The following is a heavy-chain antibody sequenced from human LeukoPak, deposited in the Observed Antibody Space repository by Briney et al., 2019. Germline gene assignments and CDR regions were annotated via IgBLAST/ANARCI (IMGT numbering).Heavy chain of an antibody. Sequence: PGGSLRLSCAAPGFAFRSYDMHSVRQAPGKSLEWGSAIGTAVDTYYPGSVKGRFTISRENAKIYLYLQMNSLRAGDTAVYYCARAYRGYYGSGSYYNDAFDIWGQGTMVTVSS. CDR1: GFAFRSYD. CDR3: ARAYRGYYGSGSYYNDAFDI. D-gene: IGHD3-10*01. J-gene: IGHJ3*02. CDR2: IGTAVDT. V-gene: IGHV3-13*04.